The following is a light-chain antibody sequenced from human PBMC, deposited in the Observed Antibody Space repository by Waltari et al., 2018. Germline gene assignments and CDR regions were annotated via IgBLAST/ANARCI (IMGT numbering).Light chain of an antibody. J-gene: IGKJ1*01. V-gene: IGKV3-20*01. Sequence: EIVLTQSPGTLSLSPGERATLSCRASQSVSSSYLAWYQQKPGHAPRLRIYGASSRATGIPDRVSGSGSGTDFTITISRLEREDFEVYYCQQYGSSPRTFGQGTKVEIK. CDR2: GAS. CDR1: QSVSSSY. CDR3: QQYGSSPRT.